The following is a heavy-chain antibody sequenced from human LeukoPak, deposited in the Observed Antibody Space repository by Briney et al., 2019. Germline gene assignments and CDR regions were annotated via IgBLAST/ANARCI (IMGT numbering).Heavy chain of an antibody. CDR3: ARRVTISVLNWFDP. D-gene: IGHD3-3*01. Sequence: PSETLSLTCTVSDGSISSYYWSWIRQPPGKGLEWIGYIYYSGSTNYNPSLKSRVTISVDTSKNQFSLKLSSVTAADTAVYYCARRVTISVLNWFDPWGQGTLVTVSS. CDR1: DGSISSYY. CDR2: IYYSGST. J-gene: IGHJ5*02. V-gene: IGHV4-59*08.